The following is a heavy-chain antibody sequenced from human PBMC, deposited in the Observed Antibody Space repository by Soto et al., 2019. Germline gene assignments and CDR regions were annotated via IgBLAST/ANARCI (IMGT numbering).Heavy chain of an antibody. J-gene: IGHJ4*02. CDR3: AKPRDGYSYGGFDC. CDR2: IRGSGGST. Sequence: GGSLRLSCAASGFTFSSYAMSWVRQAPGKGLEWVSTIRGSGGSTYYADSVKGRFTISRDDSKNTLYLQLYNLRAEDTAVYYCAKPRDGYSYGGFDCWGQGTLVTVSS. V-gene: IGHV3-23*01. CDR1: GFTFSSYA. D-gene: IGHD4-4*01.